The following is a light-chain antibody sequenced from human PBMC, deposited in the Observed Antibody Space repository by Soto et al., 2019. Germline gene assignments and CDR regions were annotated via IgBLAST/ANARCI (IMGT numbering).Light chain of an antibody. CDR1: QSVSSSY. CDR2: GAS. J-gene: IGKJ2*01. CDR3: QQYDSSPLT. Sequence: EIVLTQSPGTLSLSPGERATLSCRASQSVSSSYLAWYQQKPGQAPRLLIYGASNRATGIPDRFSGSGSGTDVTLTISRLEPEDFAVYYCQQYDSSPLTFGRGTKLEIK. V-gene: IGKV3-20*01.